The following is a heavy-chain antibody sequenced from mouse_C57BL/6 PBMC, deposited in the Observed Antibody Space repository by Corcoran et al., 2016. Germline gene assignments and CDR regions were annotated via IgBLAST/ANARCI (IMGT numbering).Heavy chain of an antibody. V-gene: IGHV1-26*01. CDR3: ARDTTAPGDFDY. CDR1: GYTFTDYY. Sequence: EVQLQQSGPELVKPGASVKISCKASGYTFTDYYMNWVKQSHGKSLEWIGDINPNNGGTSYNQKFKGKATLTVDKSSSTAYMELRSLTSEDSAVYYCARDTTAPGDFDYWGQGTTLTVSS. CDR2: INPNNGGT. D-gene: IGHD1-2*01. J-gene: IGHJ2*01.